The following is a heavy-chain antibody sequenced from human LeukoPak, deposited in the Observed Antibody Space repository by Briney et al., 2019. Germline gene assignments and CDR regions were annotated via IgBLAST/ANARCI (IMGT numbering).Heavy chain of an antibody. CDR2: IKQDGGQI. CDR1: GFTFSSYA. V-gene: IGHV3-7*01. D-gene: IGHD4-17*01. Sequence: GGPLRLSCAASGFTFSSYAMSWVRQAPGKGLEGVANIKQDGGQIYYLESVKGRFTVSRDNAKNSLYLQMNSLRAEDTAVYYCARLGARQMLEYWGQGTLVTVSS. J-gene: IGHJ4*02. CDR3: ARLGARQMLEY.